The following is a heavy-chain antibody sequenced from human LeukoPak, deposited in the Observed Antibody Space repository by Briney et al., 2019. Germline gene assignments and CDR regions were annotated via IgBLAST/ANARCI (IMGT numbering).Heavy chain of an antibody. CDR2: ISGSGGST. Sequence: GGSLRLSCAASGFTFSSYAMSWVRQAPGKGLEWVSAISGSGGSTYYADSVKGRFTISRDNSKNTLYLQMNSLRAEDTAVYYCARDWAVVAYYYGMDVWGQGTTVTVSS. V-gene: IGHV3-23*01. D-gene: IGHD2-15*01. J-gene: IGHJ6*02. CDR3: ARDWAVVAYYYGMDV. CDR1: GFTFSSYA.